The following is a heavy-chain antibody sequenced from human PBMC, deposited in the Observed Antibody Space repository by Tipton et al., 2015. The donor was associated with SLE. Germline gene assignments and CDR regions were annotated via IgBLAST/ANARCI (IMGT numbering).Heavy chain of an antibody. Sequence: SLRLSCTASGLTFSNAWMSWVRQAPGKGLEWVGRIKSKTDGGTTDYAAPVKGRFTISRDDSKNTLYLQMNSLKTEDTAVYYCTTDGLLAYCGGDCYLPDYWGQGTLVTVSS. V-gene: IGHV3-15*01. CDR1: GLTFSNAW. CDR2: IKSKTDGGTT. D-gene: IGHD2-21*02. J-gene: IGHJ4*02. CDR3: TTDGLLAYCGGDCYLPDY.